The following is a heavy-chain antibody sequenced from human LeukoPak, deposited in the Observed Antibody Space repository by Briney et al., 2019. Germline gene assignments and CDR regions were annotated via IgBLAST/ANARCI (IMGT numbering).Heavy chain of an antibody. D-gene: IGHD5-12*01. V-gene: IGHV3-23*01. CDR1: GFTFSSYS. CDR3: AKDTHWVDLFDY. J-gene: IGHJ4*02. Sequence: GGSLRLSCAASGFTFSSYSMSWVRQAPGKGLEWVSAISGSGGSTYYADSVKGRFTISRDNSKNTLYLQMNSLRAEDTAVYYCAKDTHWVDLFDYWGQGTLVTVSS. CDR2: ISGSGGST.